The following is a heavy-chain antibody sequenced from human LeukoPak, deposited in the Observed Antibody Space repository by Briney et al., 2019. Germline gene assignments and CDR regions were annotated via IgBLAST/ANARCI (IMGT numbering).Heavy chain of an antibody. CDR3: ARGLGHYYYYYMDV. D-gene: IGHD7-27*01. V-gene: IGHV1-69*04. CDR2: IIPILGIA. CDR1: GGTFSSHA. Sequence: SVKVSCKASGGTFSSHAISWVRQAPGQGLEWMGRIIPILGIANYAQKFQGRVTITADKSTSTAYMELSSLRSEVTAAYYCARGLGHYYYYYMDVWGKGTTVTVSS. J-gene: IGHJ6*03.